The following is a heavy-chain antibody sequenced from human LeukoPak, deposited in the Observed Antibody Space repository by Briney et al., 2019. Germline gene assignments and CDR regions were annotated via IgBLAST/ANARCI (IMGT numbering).Heavy chain of an antibody. J-gene: IGHJ4*02. D-gene: IGHD6-19*01. Sequence: GSSVKVSCKASGGTFSSYAISWVRQAPGQGLEWMGGIIPIFGTANYAQKFQGRVTITADESTSTAYMELSSLRSEDTAVYYCARARRIAVAGTGEFDYWGQGTLVTVSS. CDR2: IIPIFGTA. V-gene: IGHV1-69*01. CDR1: GGTFSSYA. CDR3: ARARRIAVAGTGEFDY.